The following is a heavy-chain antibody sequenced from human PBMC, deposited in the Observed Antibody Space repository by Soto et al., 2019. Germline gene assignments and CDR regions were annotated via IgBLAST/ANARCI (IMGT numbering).Heavy chain of an antibody. V-gene: IGHV1-18*01. CDR3: ARYGGKTEYYYYGMDV. Sequence: QVQLVQSGAEVKKPGASVKVSSKASGYTFTSYGFSWWRQAPGQGLEGMGWISAYNGNTNYAQKLQGRVTMTTDTSTSTAYMELRSLRSDDTAVYYCARYGGKTEYYYYGMDVWGQGTTVTVSS. D-gene: IGHD2-15*01. CDR2: ISAYNGNT. J-gene: IGHJ6*02. CDR1: GYTFTSYG.